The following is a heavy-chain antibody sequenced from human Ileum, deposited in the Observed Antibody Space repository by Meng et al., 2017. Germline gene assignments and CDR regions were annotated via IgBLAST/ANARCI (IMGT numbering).Heavy chain of an antibody. J-gene: IGHJ4*02. D-gene: IGHD5-18*01. V-gene: IGHV4-30-4*01. Sequence: QVLLQESGPGLVKPSETLFLTCSVSNGSLTNVNNYWNWIRQAPGQALEHIGYIYYDGSSYATPSLKSRVTMSIDTSTNQFSLRLDSVTAADTAVYYCAREFYVDTAMVIDSWGPGALVTVSS. CDR3: AREFYVDTAMVIDS. CDR2: IYYDGSS. CDR1: NGSLTNVNNY.